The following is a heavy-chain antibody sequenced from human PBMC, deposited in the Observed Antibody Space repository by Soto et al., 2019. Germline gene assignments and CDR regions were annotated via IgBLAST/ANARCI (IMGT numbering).Heavy chain of an antibody. CDR3: ARDDAFQNENGFDI. CDR1: GFTFSKYG. V-gene: IGHV3-33*01. D-gene: IGHD1-1*01. CDR2: IVNDGSEK. J-gene: IGHJ3*02. Sequence: QVQLVESGGGVGQPGRSLRLSCAASGFTFSKYGFHWVRQAPGKGLGWVAVIVNDGSEKYHADSVEGRFTISRDNSKDTLFLQMNSLRAEDTAVYYCARDDAFQNENGFDIWGQGTMVTVSS.